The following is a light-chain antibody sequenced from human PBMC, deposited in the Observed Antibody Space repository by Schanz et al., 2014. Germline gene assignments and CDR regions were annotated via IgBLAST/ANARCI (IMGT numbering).Light chain of an antibody. V-gene: IGLV2-14*01. J-gene: IGLJ2*01. CDR3: SSYTSTLV. Sequence: QSALTQPASVSGSPGQSITISCTGTTSEVGGYKYVSWYQQHPAKAPNLMIYDVSNRPSGLSNRFSGSKSGYTASLTISGVQAEDEADYFCSSYTSTLVFGAGTKLTVL. CDR2: DVS. CDR1: TSEVGGYKY.